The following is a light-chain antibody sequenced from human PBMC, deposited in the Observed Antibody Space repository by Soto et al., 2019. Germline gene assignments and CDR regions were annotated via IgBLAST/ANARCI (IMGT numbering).Light chain of an antibody. J-gene: IGKJ5*01. Sequence: AIRMTQSPSSLSASTGDRVTITCRASQGISSYLAWYQQKPGKAPKLLIYAASALQSGVPSRFSGSGSGTDFTLTNSSLQPEDFAVYYCQQDYNLPVTFGQGTRLEIK. V-gene: IGKV1-8*01. CDR1: QGISSY. CDR3: QQDYNLPVT. CDR2: AAS.